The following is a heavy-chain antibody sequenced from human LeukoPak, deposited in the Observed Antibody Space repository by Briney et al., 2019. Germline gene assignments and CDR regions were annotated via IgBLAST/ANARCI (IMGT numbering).Heavy chain of an antibody. CDR1: GDSVSSNSAA. D-gene: IGHD4-17*01. CDR3: ARGSNDYRDYSFDY. V-gene: IGHV6-1*01. Sequence: SQTLSLTCAIPGDSVSSNSAAWNWIRQSPSRGLEWLGRTYYRSKWSNNYAVSVKSRITINSDTSKNQFALQLNSVTPEDTAVYYCARGSNDYRDYSFDYWGQGTLVTVSS. CDR2: TYYRSKWSN. J-gene: IGHJ4*02.